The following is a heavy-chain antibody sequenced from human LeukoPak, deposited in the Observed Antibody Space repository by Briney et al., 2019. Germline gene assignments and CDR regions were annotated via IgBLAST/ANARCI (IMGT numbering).Heavy chain of an antibody. CDR2: INHSGST. J-gene: IGHJ5*02. CDR3: ARRSGDSSGLARNWFDP. V-gene: IGHV4-34*01. CDR1: GGSFSGYY. D-gene: IGHD3-22*01. Sequence: SETLSLTCAVYGGSFSGYYWSWIRQPPGKGLEWIGEINHSGSTNYNPSLKSQVTISVDTSKNQFSLKLSSVTAADTAVYYCARRSGDSSGLARNWFDPWGQGTLVTVSS.